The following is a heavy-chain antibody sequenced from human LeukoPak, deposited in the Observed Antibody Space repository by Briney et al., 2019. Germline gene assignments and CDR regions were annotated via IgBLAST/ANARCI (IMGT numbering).Heavy chain of an antibody. D-gene: IGHD4-23*01. J-gene: IGHJ4*02. CDR3: VKHHYGGNSEYDC. CDR1: GFTFSSRA. Sequence: GGSLRLSCAASGFTFSSRALSWVRQAPGKGLEWVSAISVSGDSTYYADSVKGRFTISRDNSKNTLFLQMNSLRAEDTAVYYCVKHHYGGNSEYDCWGQGTLVTVFS. V-gene: IGHV3-23*01. CDR2: ISVSGDST.